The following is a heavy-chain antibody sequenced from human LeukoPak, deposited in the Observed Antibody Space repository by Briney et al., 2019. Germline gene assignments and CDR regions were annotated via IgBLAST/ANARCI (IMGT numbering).Heavy chain of an antibody. V-gene: IGHV1-2*02. Sequence: GASVKVSCKASGYTFTGYYMHWVRQAPGQGLEWMGWINPNSGGTNYAQKFQGRVTMTRDTSISTAYMELSRLRSDDTAVYYCARDLGRSRDGYNSGYWGQGTLVTVSS. J-gene: IGHJ4*02. CDR3: ARDLGRSRDGYNSGY. D-gene: IGHD5-24*01. CDR1: GYTFTGYY. CDR2: INPNSGGT.